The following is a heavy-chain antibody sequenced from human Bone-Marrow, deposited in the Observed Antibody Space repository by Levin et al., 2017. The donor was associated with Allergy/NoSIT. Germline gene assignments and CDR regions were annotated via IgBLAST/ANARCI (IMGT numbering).Heavy chain of an antibody. CDR1: EFTFSRYP. CDR2: MSHDGNFK. V-gene: IGHV3-30*04. CDR3: TRGSGSYPWAVFDH. Sequence: GGSLRLSCAASEFTFSRYPMHWVRQAPGKGLEWVAVMSHDGNFKSYADSVRGRFTISRDNSQNTLYLQMNSLRLEDTGLYYCTRGSGSYPWAVFDHWGQGTLVTVSS. J-gene: IGHJ4*02. D-gene: IGHD3-16*01.